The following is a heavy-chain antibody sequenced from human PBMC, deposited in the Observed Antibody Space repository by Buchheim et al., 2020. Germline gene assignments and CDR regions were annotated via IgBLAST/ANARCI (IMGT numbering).Heavy chain of an antibody. CDR2: INPNSGGT. J-gene: IGHJ1*01. CDR1: GYTFTGYY. CDR3: ARGIGLGSGWYSAEYFQH. Sequence: QVQLVQSGAEVKKPGASVKVSCKASGYTFTGYYMHWVRQAPGQGLEWMGRINPNSGGTNYAQKFQGRVTMTRATSISPASMELSRLRSDDTAVYYCARGIGLGSGWYSAEYFQHWGQGTL. D-gene: IGHD6-19*01. V-gene: IGHV1-2*06.